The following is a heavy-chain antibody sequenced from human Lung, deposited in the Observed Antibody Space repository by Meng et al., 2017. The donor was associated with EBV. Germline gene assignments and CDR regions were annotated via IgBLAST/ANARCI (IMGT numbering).Heavy chain of an antibody. CDR1: GGSISSGGYS. V-gene: IGHV4-30-2*05. Sequence: QLQLQGSGSGLVKPSQTLSLTCACSGGSISSGGYSWSWIRQPPGKGLEWIGYIYHSGSTYYNPSLKSRVTISMDTSKNQFSLRLSSVTAADTAVYYCARNYYFDYWGQGTLVTVSS. J-gene: IGHJ4*02. CDR2: IYHSGST. CDR3: ARNYYFDY.